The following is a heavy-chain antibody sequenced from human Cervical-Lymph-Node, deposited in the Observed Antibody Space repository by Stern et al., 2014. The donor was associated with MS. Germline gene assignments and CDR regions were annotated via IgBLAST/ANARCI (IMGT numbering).Heavy chain of an antibody. J-gene: IGHJ6*02. CDR1: GYTFTSHG. Sequence: QVHLAQSGPEVNNPAAPAKVSCKASGYTFTSHGITWARQAPGQGLQRMGWISAYNGNTNYAQKLQGRVTMTTDTATSTAYMELRSLRSDDTAVYYCARARGSAGMDVWGQGTTVTVSS. V-gene: IGHV1-18*01. CDR2: ISAYNGNT. CDR3: ARARGSAGMDV. D-gene: IGHD5-12*01.